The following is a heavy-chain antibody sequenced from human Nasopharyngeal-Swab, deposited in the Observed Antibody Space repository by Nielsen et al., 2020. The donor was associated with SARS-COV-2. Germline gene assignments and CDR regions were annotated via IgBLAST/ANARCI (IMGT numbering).Heavy chain of an antibody. V-gene: IGHV3-11*04. Sequence: GESLKISCAASGFTFSDYYMSWIRQAPGKGLEWVSYISNSGSTIYYADSVKGRFTISRDNAKNSLYLQMNSLRAEDTAVYYCAREPGYDSSGYALGYWGQGTLVTVSS. J-gene: IGHJ4*02. D-gene: IGHD3-22*01. CDR2: ISNSGSTI. CDR1: GFTFSDYY. CDR3: AREPGYDSSGYALGY.